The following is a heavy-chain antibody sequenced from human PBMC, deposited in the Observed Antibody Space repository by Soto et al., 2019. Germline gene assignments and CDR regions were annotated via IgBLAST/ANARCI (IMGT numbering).Heavy chain of an antibody. CDR3: ASLRGSYYEGWSGSGPMGSMDV. Sequence: ASVKVSCKASGGSFSSYAISWVRQAPGQGLEWMGGIIPIFGTANYAQKFQGRVTITADESTSTAYMELSSLRSEDTAVYYCASLRGSYYEGWSGSGPMGSMDVWGQGTTVTVSS. CDR1: GGSFSSYA. J-gene: IGHJ6*02. V-gene: IGHV1-69*13. CDR2: IIPIFGTA. D-gene: IGHD3-3*01.